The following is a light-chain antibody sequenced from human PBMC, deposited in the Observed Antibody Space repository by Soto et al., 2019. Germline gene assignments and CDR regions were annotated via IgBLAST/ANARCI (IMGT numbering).Light chain of an antibody. CDR2: DVS. CDR3: CSYAGSYTYVV. CDR1: SSDVGGYNY. Sequence: QSALTQPRSVSGSPGQSVTISCTGTSSDVGGYNYVSWYQQHPGKAPKLMIYDVSKRPSVVPDRFSGSKSGNTASLTISVLQAEDEADYYCCSYAGSYTYVVFGGGTKVTVL. V-gene: IGLV2-11*01. J-gene: IGLJ2*01.